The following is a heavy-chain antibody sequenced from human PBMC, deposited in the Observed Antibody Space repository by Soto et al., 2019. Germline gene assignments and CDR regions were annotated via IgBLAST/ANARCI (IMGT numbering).Heavy chain of an antibody. V-gene: IGHV3-23*01. Sequence: GGSLRLSCAASGFTFSSYAMSWVRQAPGKGLEWVSAISGSGGSTYYADSVKGRFTISRDNSKNTLYLQMNSLRAEDTAVYYCAKDHNVLRFLEWLSTYDYWGQGTLVTVSS. CDR1: GFTFSSYA. CDR2: ISGSGGST. D-gene: IGHD3-3*01. CDR3: AKDHNVLRFLEWLSTYDY. J-gene: IGHJ4*02.